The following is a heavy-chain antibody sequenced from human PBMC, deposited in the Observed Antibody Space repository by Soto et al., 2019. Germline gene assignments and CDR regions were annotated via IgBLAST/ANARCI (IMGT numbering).Heavy chain of an antibody. CDR2: IIPIFGTA. D-gene: IGHD2-15*01. J-gene: IGHJ4*02. CDR1: GGTFSSYA. V-gene: IGHV1-69*13. CDR3: ARALLEVVAATPNPFDY. Sequence: SVKVSCKASGGTFSSYAISWVRQAPGQGLEWMGGIIPIFGTANYAQKFQGRVTITADESTSTAYMELSSLRSEDTAVYYCARALLEVVAATPNPFDYWGQGTLVTVSS.